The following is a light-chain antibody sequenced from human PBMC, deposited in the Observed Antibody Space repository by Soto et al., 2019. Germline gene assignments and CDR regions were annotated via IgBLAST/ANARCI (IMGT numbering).Light chain of an antibody. V-gene: IGKV3-20*01. CDR1: QSVSNNY. CDR3: RQYGNSGT. CDR2: GAS. J-gene: IGKJ1*01. Sequence: CRGRIATIYSRASQSVSNNYLAWYQQKPGQAPRLLIYGASNRATGIPDRFSGRGSGTDFTLAFSILEPDDLALQYWRQYGNSGTFGHGTKVDIK.